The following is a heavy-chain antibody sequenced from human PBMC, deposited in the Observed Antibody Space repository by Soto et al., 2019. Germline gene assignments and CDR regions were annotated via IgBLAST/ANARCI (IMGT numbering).Heavy chain of an antibody. CDR3: ASHTVMGMSYFDY. J-gene: IGHJ4*02. Sequence: PGGSLRLSCEASGFTFTYASMNWVRQAPGKGLEWVGRIKSKTDGGTTDYAAPVKGRFTISRDDSKNTLSLQMNSLETEDTAVYHSASHTVMGMSYFDYWGRGALVTVSP. V-gene: IGHV3-15*07. D-gene: IGHD5-18*01. CDR2: IKSKTDGGTT. CDR1: GFTFTYAS.